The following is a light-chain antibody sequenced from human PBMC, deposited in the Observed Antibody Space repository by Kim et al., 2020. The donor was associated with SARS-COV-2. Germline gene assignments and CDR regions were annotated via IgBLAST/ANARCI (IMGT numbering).Light chain of an antibody. CDR3: KAGDSSIYV. CDR2: RDT. J-gene: IGLJ1*01. CDR1: KLGVNI. V-gene: IGLV3-1*01. Sequence: SYELTQPPSVSVSPGQTASIPCSGDKLGVNIASWYHQNPGQSLLLVIFRDTRRPSGSPERFSGPNSGNPAPLTISGTQPMDGAAFYFKAGDSSIYVFGTG.